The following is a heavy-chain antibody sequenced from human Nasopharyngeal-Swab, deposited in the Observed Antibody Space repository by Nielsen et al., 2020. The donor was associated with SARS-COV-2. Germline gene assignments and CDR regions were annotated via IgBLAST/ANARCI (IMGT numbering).Heavy chain of an antibody. CDR2: ISCEGSKK. D-gene: IGHD3-10*01. CDR3: AKASQVLWFGQFRNDAFDV. Sequence: GESLKISCAASGFNFNNFGMHWIRQAPGKGLEWVAVISCEGSKKSYADFVKGRFDISRDHSTNTLSLQMNSLGPDDTAVYYCAKASQVLWFGQFRNDAFDVLGRGTMVTVSS. CDR1: GFNFNNFG. J-gene: IGHJ3*01. V-gene: IGHV3-30*18.